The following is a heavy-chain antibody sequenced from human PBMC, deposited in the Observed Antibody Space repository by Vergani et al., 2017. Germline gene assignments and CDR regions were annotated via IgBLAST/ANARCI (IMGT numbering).Heavy chain of an antibody. J-gene: IGHJ3*02. CDR1: GFTFSSYG. D-gene: IGHD4-17*01. Sequence: QVQLVESGGGVVQPGRSLRLSCAASGFTFSSYGMHWVRQAPGKGLEWVAVIWYDGSNKYYADSVKGRFTISRDNSKNTLYLQMNSLRAEDTAVYYCAKNARGDDYGDFDAFDIWGQGTMVTVSS. CDR2: IWYDGSNK. CDR3: AKNARGDDYGDFDAFDI. V-gene: IGHV3-33*06.